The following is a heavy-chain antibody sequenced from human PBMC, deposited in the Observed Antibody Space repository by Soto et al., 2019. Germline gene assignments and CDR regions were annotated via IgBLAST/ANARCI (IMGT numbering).Heavy chain of an antibody. CDR2: ISWNGGST. Sequence: GGSLRLSCAASGFTFDDYTMHGVRQAPGKGLEWVSLISWNGGSTYYADSVKGRFTISRDNSKNSLYLQMNSLRTEDTALYYCARGHVFSSSSSDWFDPWGQGTLVTVSS. CDR1: GFTFDDYT. D-gene: IGHD6-6*01. J-gene: IGHJ5*02. CDR3: ARGHVFSSSSSDWFDP. V-gene: IGHV3-43*01.